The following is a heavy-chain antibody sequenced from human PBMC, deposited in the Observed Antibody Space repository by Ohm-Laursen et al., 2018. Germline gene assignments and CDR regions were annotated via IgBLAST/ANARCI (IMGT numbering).Heavy chain of an antibody. D-gene: IGHD5-12*01. CDR2: IKQDGGEK. V-gene: IGHV3-7*01. J-gene: IGHJ6*02. CDR3: ARDVAHGGYGFGMDV. CDR1: GFTFTDYA. Sequence: SLRLSCAATGFTFTDYAMNWVRQAPGKGLEWVANIKQDGGEKNFADSVKGRFTTSRDNAKNSLYLQMNSLRAEDTAVYYCARDVAHGGYGFGMDVWGQGTTVTVSS.